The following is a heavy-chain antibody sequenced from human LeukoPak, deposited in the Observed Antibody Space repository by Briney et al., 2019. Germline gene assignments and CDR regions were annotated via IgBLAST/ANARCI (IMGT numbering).Heavy chain of an antibody. CDR3: ARPHSSGLDAFDI. V-gene: IGHV3-21*01. J-gene: IGHJ3*02. CDR1: GFTFSSYS. CDR2: ITSSSSYI. Sequence: GGSLRLSCAASGFTFSSYSMNWVRQSPGKGREWVSSITSSSSYIYYADSVKGRFTISRDNAKNSLYLQMNSLRAEDTAVYYCARPHSSGLDAFDIWGQGTMVTVSS. D-gene: IGHD6-19*01.